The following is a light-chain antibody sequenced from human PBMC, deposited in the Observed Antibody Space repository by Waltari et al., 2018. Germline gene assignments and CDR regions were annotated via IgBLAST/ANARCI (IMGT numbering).Light chain of an antibody. CDR1: RGDVGSYNI. Sequence: QSALTQHTSVSGSPGQSTTLSCTGTRGDVGSYNIVSWYQQHPGKVPKFMIYEGSERPSGVSNRFSGTKSGNTATLTISGLQAEDEADYYCCSYAGSNSWVFGGGTKLTVV. V-gene: IGLV2-23*01. J-gene: IGLJ3*02. CDR3: CSYAGSNSWV. CDR2: EGS.